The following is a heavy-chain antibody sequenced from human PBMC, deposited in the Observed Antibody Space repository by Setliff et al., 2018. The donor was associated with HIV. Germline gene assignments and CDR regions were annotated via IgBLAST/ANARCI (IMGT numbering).Heavy chain of an antibody. CDR1: GGSISTSSYY. J-gene: IGHJ1*01. CDR2: IYHSGSA. D-gene: IGHD1-26*01. CDR3: AGQSSGSPEYFQH. V-gene: IGHV4-39*07. Sequence: PSETLSLTCAVSGGSISTSSYYWGWIRQPPGKGLEWIGSIYHSGSAYYNPSLKSRVTISVDTSQNQFSLKLTSVTAADTAVYYCAGQSSGSPEYFQHWGQGTLVTVSS.